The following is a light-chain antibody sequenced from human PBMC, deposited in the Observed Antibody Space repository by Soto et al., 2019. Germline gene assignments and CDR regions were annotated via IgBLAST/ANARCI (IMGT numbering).Light chain of an antibody. CDR2: AAS. Sequence: DIQMTQSPSAMSASVGDRVTITCRASQGIASYLAWFQQKPGKVPERLIYAASTLQSGVPSRFSGSGSGTEFTLTISSLQPEDFATYHCLQLLSYPRTFGQGTKVDIK. J-gene: IGKJ1*01. CDR3: LQLLSYPRT. CDR1: QGIASY. V-gene: IGKV1-17*03.